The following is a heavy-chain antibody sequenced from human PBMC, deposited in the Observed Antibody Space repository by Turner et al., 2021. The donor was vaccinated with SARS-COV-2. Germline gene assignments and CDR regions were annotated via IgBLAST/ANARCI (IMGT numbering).Heavy chain of an antibody. CDR1: GGSISSSSYY. V-gene: IGHV4-39*01. CDR2: IYYRGSA. CDR3: ARLMDTAMDYYGTDV. Sequence: QLQLQESGPGLVKPSETLSLTCTVSGGSISSSSYYWGWIRQPPGKGLEWIGNIYYRGSAYYNPSLTSLVTISVDPSKNQFSLKLTSVTAADTAVYYCARLMDTAMDYYGTDVWGQGTTVTVSS. D-gene: IGHD5-18*01. J-gene: IGHJ6*02.